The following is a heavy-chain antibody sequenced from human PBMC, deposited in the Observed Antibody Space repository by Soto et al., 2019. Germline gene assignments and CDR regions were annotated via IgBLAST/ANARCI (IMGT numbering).Heavy chain of an antibody. CDR3: AKAQGGYTRLVSDN. CDR1: GFSFGGYA. V-gene: IGHV3-23*01. J-gene: IGHJ4*02. CDR2: ISGSGATT. D-gene: IGHD3-22*01. Sequence: EVQLLESGGGLVQPGGSLRLSCAASGFSFGGYAMTWIRQAPGKGLEWVSSISGSGATTYYADSARGWFTISRDNSKDTRVLQMSSLRDEVTAIYFCAKAQGGYTRLVSDNWGTGTLVTVSS.